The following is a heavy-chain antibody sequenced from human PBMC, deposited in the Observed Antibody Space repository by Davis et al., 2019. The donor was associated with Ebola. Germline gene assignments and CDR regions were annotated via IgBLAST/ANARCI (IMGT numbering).Heavy chain of an antibody. V-gene: IGHV3-30*02. D-gene: IGHD1-26*01. CDR1: GFTFSNYA. CDR3: AKREPSTPPY. Sequence: PGGSLRLSCAASGFTFSNYAMHWVRQAPAKGLEWVSCIRYDGSNEYYADSVKGRFTISRDNSKNTLYLQMNSLRAEDTAVYYCAKREPSTPPYWGQGTLVTVSS. CDR2: IRYDGSNE. J-gene: IGHJ4*02.